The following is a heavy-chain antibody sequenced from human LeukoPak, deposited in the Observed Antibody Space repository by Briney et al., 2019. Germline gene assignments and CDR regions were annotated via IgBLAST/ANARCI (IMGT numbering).Heavy chain of an antibody. V-gene: IGHV1-69*13. Sequence: SVKVSCKASGGTFSSYAISWVRQAPGQGLEWMGGIIPIFGTASYAQKFQGRVTITADESTSTAYMELSSLRSEDTAVYYCARANYDSSGYYLVDYWGQGTLVTVSS. CDR2: IIPIFGTA. D-gene: IGHD3-22*01. J-gene: IGHJ4*02. CDR3: ARANYDSSGYYLVDY. CDR1: GGTFSSYA.